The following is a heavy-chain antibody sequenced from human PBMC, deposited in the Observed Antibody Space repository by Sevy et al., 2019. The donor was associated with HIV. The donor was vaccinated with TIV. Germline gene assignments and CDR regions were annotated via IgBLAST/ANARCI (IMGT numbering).Heavy chain of an antibody. J-gene: IGHJ4*02. Sequence: ASVKVSCKVSGYTLTELSMHWVRQAPGKGLEWMGRFDPEDGETIFAQKFQGRVTMTEDTSTDTAYMELSSLRSEDTAVYYCATAREYYEDSSGYPDYWCQGTLVTVSS. CDR2: FDPEDGET. CDR1: GYTLTELS. V-gene: IGHV1-24*01. CDR3: ATAREYYEDSSGYPDY. D-gene: IGHD3-22*01.